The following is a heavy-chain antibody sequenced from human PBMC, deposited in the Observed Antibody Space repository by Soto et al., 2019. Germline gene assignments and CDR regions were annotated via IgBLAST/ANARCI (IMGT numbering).Heavy chain of an antibody. D-gene: IGHD3-10*01. CDR3: TREDYPYYYYGMGV. Sequence: HPGGSLRLSCTASGFTFGGYAMSWFRRAPGKGLEWVGFIRSKAYGGTTEYAASVKGRFTISRDDSNSIAYLQMNSLKTEDTAVYYCTREDYPYYYYGMGVWSQGTRVTVS. CDR2: IRSKAYGGTT. CDR1: GFTFGGYA. J-gene: IGHJ6*02. V-gene: IGHV3-49*03.